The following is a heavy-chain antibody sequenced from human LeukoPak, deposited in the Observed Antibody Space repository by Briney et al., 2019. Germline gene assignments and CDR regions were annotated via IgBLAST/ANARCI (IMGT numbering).Heavy chain of an antibody. CDR2: ISSSSSYI. Sequence: NPGGSLRLSCAASGFTFSSCSMKWVRQAPGKGLEWVSFISSSSSYIYYADSVKGRFTISRDNAKNSLYLQMNSLRAEDTAVYYCARNLKYSYGLDYWGQGTLVTVSS. D-gene: IGHD5-18*01. CDR1: GFTFSSCS. J-gene: IGHJ4*02. V-gene: IGHV3-21*01. CDR3: ARNLKYSYGLDY.